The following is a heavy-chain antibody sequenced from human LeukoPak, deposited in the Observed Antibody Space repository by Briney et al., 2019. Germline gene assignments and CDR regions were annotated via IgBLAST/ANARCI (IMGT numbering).Heavy chain of an antibody. CDR2: IYSSGKS. D-gene: IGHD3-22*01. Sequence: GGLLILSCASSGLTVRSNYMNWVRPAPGKGLEWVSVIYSSGKSVYADFVKGRFTISRDNSMNTMYLQMNSLTAEDTAVYYCAREDSRGSSGLDYSVMDVWGKGTTVIVSS. V-gene: IGHV3-53*01. CDR1: GLTVRSNY. CDR3: AREDSRGSSGLDYSVMDV. J-gene: IGHJ6*03.